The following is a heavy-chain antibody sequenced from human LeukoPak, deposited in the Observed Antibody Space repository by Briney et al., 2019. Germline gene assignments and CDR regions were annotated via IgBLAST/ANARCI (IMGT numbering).Heavy chain of an antibody. V-gene: IGHV3-23*01. Sequence: GGSLTLSCAASGFTFNNYGLSWVRQAAGKGLEWVSTISDRGGSTYYADAVKGRFTVSRDNSKNTLYLQMSSLRAEDTAVYFCAKDLPYYYDSSGSGDAFDLWGQGTMVTVSS. CDR1: GFTFNNYG. CDR3: AKDLPYYYDSSGSGDAFDL. CDR2: ISDRGGST. J-gene: IGHJ3*01. D-gene: IGHD3-22*01.